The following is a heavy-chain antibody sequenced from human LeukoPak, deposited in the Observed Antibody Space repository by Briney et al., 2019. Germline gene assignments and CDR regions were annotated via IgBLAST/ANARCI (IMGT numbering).Heavy chain of an antibody. CDR2: INPSGGST. J-gene: IGHJ6*02. V-gene: IGHV1-46*01. CDR1: GYTFTSYG. CDR3: ATSDGVVVPAAINYYGMDV. D-gene: IGHD2-2*01. Sequence: ASVKVSCKASGYTFTSYGISWVRQAPGQGLEWMGIINPSGGSTSYAQKFQGRVTMTRDTSTSTVYMELSSLRSEDTAVYYCATSDGVVVPAAINYYGMDVWGQGTTVTVSS.